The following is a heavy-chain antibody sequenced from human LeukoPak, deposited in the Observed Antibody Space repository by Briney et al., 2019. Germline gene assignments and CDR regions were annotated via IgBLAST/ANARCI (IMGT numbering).Heavy chain of an antibody. CDR2: IIPIFGTA. J-gene: IGHJ4*02. CDR3: ATRYSYGPVAQDY. CDR1: GGTFSSYA. Sequence: SVKVSCKASGGTFSSYAISWVRRAPGQGLEWMGGIIPIFGTANYAQKFQGRVTMTEDTSTDTAYMELSSLRSEDTAVYYCATRYSYGPVAQDYWGQGTLVTVSS. V-gene: IGHV1-69*06. D-gene: IGHD5-18*01.